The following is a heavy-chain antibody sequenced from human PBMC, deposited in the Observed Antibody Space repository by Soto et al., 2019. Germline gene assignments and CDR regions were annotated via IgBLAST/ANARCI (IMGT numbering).Heavy chain of an antibody. CDR2: IYYSGST. J-gene: IGHJ3*02. Sequence: QVQLQESGPGLVKPSQTLSLTCTVSGGSISSGGYYWSWIRQHPGKGLEWIGYIYYSGSTYYNPSLKSRVNISVDTSKNQFSLKLSSVTAVDTAVYYCARDGGDYGDTHSQGAFDIWGQGTMVTVSS. CDR1: GGSISSGGYY. CDR3: ARDGGDYGDTHSQGAFDI. D-gene: IGHD4-17*01. V-gene: IGHV4-31*03.